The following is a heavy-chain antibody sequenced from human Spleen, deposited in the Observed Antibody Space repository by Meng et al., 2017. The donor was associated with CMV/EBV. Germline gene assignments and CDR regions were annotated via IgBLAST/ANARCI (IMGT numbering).Heavy chain of an antibody. V-gene: IGHV3-30-3*01. CDR1: GFTFGSYA. Sequence: QVQLVESGGGVVQPGTSLTLSCAASGFTFGSYAMHWVRQTPGKGPEWVAVVSYDGIDKYYPDSVKGRFTISRDNSKNTLYLQMNSLRVEDTAFYYCARRAYYGLEHYYKGPIDYWGQGTLVTVSS. D-gene: IGHD3-10*01. J-gene: IGHJ4*02. CDR2: VSYDGIDK. CDR3: ARRAYYGLEHYYKGPIDY.